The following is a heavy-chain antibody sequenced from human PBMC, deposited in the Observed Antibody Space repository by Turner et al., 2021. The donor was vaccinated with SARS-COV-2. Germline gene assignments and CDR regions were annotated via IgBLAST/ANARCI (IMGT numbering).Heavy chain of an antibody. CDR2: IYPSGSS. CDR3: AVNHYYDSSGYQVGEDY. J-gene: IGHJ4*02. V-gene: IGHV4-4*08. CDR1: GCSISSYY. Sequence: QVQLQQSRPGLVKPSEPLSRTCAVPGCSISSYYWSWIRQPPGKGLEWIGYIYPSGSSNYYPSLKRRVTTSADKTTKQSSLKLSCVTAADTAVYYCAVNHYYDSSGYQVGEDYWGQGTLVTVSS. D-gene: IGHD3-22*01.